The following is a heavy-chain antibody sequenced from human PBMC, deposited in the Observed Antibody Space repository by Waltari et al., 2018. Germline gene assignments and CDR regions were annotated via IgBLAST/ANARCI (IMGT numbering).Heavy chain of an antibody. D-gene: IGHD3-16*01. CDR3: AKDRSHRSAYLGELGDAADY. V-gene: IGHV1-2*06. J-gene: IGHJ4*02. CDR2: INPNSGGT. CDR1: GYTFTGYY. Sequence: QVQLEQSGAEVKKPGASVKVSCKASGYTFTGYYMHWVRQAPGQGLEWMGRINPNSGGTNYAQKFQGRVTISRDNSKNTLYLQMNSLRAEDTAVYYCAKDRSHRSAYLGELGDAADYWGQGTLVIVSS.